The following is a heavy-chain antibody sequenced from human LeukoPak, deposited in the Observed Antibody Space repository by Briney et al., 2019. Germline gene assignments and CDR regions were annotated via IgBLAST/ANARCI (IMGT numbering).Heavy chain of an antibody. J-gene: IGHJ4*02. CDR1: GDSVSSNSAA. CDR2: TYYRSKWYN. V-gene: IGHV6-1*01. Sequence: SQTLSLTCAISGDSVSSNSAAWNWIRQSPSRGLEWLGRTYYRSKWYNDYAVSVKSRITINPDTSENQFSLQLNSVTPEDTAVYYCAREVSGYYDSSGYYYHFDYWGQGTLVTVSS. D-gene: IGHD3-22*01. CDR3: AREVSGYYDSSGYYYHFDY.